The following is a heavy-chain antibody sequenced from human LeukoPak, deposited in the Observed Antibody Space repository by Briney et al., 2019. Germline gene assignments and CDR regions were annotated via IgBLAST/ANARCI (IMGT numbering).Heavy chain of an antibody. CDR1: GYSFTSYW. J-gene: IGHJ3*02. CDR3: ARRINYDSSGYYYPGTDAFDI. Sequence: SGESLKISCQGSGYSFTSYWIGWVRQMPGKGLEWMGIIYPGDSDTRYSPSFQGQVTISADKSISTAYLQWSSLKASDTAMYYCARRINYDSSGYYYPGTDAFDIWGQGTMVTVSS. CDR2: IYPGDSDT. V-gene: IGHV5-51*01. D-gene: IGHD3-22*01.